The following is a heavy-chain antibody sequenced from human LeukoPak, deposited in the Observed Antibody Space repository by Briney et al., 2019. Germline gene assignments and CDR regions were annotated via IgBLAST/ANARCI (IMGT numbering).Heavy chain of an antibody. J-gene: IGHJ4*02. Sequence: PGGSLRLSCAASGFTFSNDDMNWVRQAPGKGLEWVSGISGNGRTYYAGSVKGRFTISRDNSKNTLSLQMNSLRAGDTAVYYCAKVNWCSASCADAWGQGTLVTVSS. CDR2: ISGNGRT. V-gene: IGHV3-23*01. CDR3: AKVNWCSASCADA. CDR1: GFTFSNDD. D-gene: IGHD2-2*01.